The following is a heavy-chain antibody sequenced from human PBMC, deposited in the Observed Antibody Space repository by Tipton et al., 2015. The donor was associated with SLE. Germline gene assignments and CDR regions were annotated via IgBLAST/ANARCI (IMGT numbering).Heavy chain of an antibody. J-gene: IGHJ3*02. D-gene: IGHD1-26*01. CDR3: ARGAVGAPGAFDI. V-gene: IGHV4-39*07. Sequence: TLSLTCTVSGGSISSSSYYWGWIRQPPGKGLEWIGSIYYSGSTYYNPSLKSRVTISVDTSKNQFSLKLSSVTAADTAVYYCARGAVGAPGAFDIWGQGTMVTVSS. CDR2: IYYSGST. CDR1: GGSISSSSYY.